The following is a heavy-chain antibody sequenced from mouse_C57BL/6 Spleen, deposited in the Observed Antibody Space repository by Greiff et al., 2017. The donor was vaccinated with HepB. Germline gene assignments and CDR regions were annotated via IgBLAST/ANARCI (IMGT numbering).Heavy chain of an antibody. CDR2: INPSSGYT. V-gene: IGHV1-4*01. J-gene: IGHJ3*01. Sequence: VKLLESGAELARPGASVKMSCKASGYTFTSYTMHWVKQRPGQGLEWIGYINPSSGYTKYNQKFKDKATLTADKSSSTAYMQLSSLTSEDSAVYYCARDSNYGGFAYWGQGTLVTVSA. CDR1: GYTFTSYT. CDR3: ARDSNYGGFAY. D-gene: IGHD2-5*01.